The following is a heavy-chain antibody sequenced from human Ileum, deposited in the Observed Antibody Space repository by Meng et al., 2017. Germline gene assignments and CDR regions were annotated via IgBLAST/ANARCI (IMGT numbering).Heavy chain of an antibody. CDR3: ARVFIADYYQLDY. CDR1: GGSVTRASYH. Sequence: SGPGLVRPPLTPSPPFPVSGGSVTRASYHWTWIRQSPEKGLDWIRYIYHSGSTNYNPSLKTPVTMSIDTSKNQFSLRLSSVTVADTAVYYCARVFIADYYQLDYWGQEILVTVSS. CDR2: IYHSGST. J-gene: IGHJ4*02. D-gene: IGHD3-9*01. V-gene: IGHV4-61*01.